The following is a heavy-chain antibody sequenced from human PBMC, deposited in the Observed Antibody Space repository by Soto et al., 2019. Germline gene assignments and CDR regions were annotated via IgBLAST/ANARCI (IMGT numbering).Heavy chain of an antibody. CDR2: IYYSGST. J-gene: IGHJ5*02. CDR1: GGSISSGDYY. V-gene: IGHV4-30-4*01. CDR3: ARERPDGARLDP. D-gene: IGHD6-6*01. Sequence: QVQLQESGPGLVKPSQTLSLTCTVSGGSISSGDYYWSWIRQPPGKGLEWIGYIYYSGSTYYNPSVRRRVXXXVXTSKTQCSRKLSSVTAADTAVYYCARERPDGARLDPWGQGTLVTVSS.